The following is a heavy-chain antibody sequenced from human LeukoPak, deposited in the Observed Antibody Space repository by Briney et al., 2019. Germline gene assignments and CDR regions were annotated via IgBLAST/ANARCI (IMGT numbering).Heavy chain of an antibody. CDR1: GYTFTGYY. V-gene: IGHV1-2*06. CDR3: ARGDTMISLDY. D-gene: IGHD3-22*01. CDR2: INPNSGGT. Sequence: ASVKVSCKASGYTFTGYYMHWMRQAPRQGLEWMGRINPNSGGTNYAQKFQGRVTMTRDTSISTAYMELSRLRSDDTAVYYCARGDTMISLDYWGQGTLVTVSS. J-gene: IGHJ4*02.